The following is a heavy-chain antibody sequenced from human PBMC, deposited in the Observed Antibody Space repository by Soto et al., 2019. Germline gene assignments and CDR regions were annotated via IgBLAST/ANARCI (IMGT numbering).Heavy chain of an antibody. CDR3: AKALMVYADY. V-gene: IGHV3-30*18. Sequence: GGSLRLSCAASGFTFSSYGMHWVRQAPGKGLEWVAVISYDGSNKYYADSVKGRFTISRDNSKNTLYLQMNSLRAEDTAVYYCAKALMVYADYWGQGTLVTVSS. J-gene: IGHJ4*02. CDR2: ISYDGSNK. D-gene: IGHD2-8*01. CDR1: GFTFSSYG.